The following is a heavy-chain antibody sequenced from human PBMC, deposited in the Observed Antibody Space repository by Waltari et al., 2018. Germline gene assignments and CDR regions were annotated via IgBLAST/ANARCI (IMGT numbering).Heavy chain of an antibody. CDR2: IRCDNSYT. J-gene: IGHJ4*02. CDR3: AKEGLGGDRQFDY. CDR1: GFMFSSYS. Sequence: EVQLVESGGGLVQPGGSLRLSCVASGFMFSSYSMNWVRLAPGKGLEWVSSIRCDNSYTYYSGSVKGRFTISRDNAKNSLFLQMNGLRDEDTAIYYCAKEGLGGDRQFDYWGQGTLVSVSS. V-gene: IGHV3-21*06. D-gene: IGHD2-21*02.